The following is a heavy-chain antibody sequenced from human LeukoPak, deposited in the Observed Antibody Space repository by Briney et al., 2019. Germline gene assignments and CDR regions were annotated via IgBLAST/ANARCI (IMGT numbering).Heavy chain of an antibody. J-gene: IGHJ6*03. CDR1: GGSIGSSNW. CDR2: IYHSGST. V-gene: IGHV4-4*02. Sequence: PSETLSLTCAVSGGSIGSSNWWSWVRQPPGKGLEWIGRIYHSGSTDYNPSLKSRVTISVDTSKNQFSLKLSSVTAADTAVYYRARHCVDYGSGGHGYYYYYYMDVWGKGTTVTISS. D-gene: IGHD3-10*01. CDR3: ARHCVDYGSGGHGYYYYYYMDV.